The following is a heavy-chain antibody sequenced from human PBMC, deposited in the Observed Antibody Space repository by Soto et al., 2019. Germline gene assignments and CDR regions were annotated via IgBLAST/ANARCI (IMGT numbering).Heavy chain of an antibody. J-gene: IGHJ4*02. Sequence: SVKVSCKASGGTFSSYAISWVRQAPGRGLEWMGGIIPIFGTANYAQKFQGRVTITADESTSTAYMELSSLRSEDTAVYYCARGPHPGTTSYYFDYWGQGTLVTVSS. CDR2: IIPIFGTA. D-gene: IGHD1-7*01. CDR1: GGTFSSYA. V-gene: IGHV1-69*13. CDR3: ARGPHPGTTSYYFDY.